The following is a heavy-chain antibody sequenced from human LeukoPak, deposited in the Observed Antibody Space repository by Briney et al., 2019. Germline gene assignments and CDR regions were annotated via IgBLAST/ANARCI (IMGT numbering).Heavy chain of an antibody. V-gene: IGHV3-23*01. CDR1: GFSFTNYA. Sequence: GGSLKLSCAASGFSFTNYAMACVRQAPGKGLEWVSSISGSGDNTYYAESVKGRFTISRDNSQNTLFLQMNSLRAEDTAVFSCAKRSGYTTGWFFDFRGQGTLVTVSS. CDR2: ISGSGDNT. J-gene: IGHJ4*02. D-gene: IGHD6-19*01. CDR3: AKRSGYTTGWFFDF.